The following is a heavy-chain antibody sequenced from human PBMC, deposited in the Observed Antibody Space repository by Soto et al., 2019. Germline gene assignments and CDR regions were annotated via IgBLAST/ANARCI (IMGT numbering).Heavy chain of an antibody. CDR1: GGTFSSYT. Sequence: GASVKVSCKASGGTFSSYTISWVRQAPGQGLEWMGRIIPILGIANYAQKFQGRVTITAGKSTSTAYMELSSLRSEDTAVYYCARGGSSGNGNYYYYGMDVWGQGTTVTVSS. CDR3: ARGGSSGNGNYYYYGMDV. CDR2: IIPILGIA. V-gene: IGHV1-69*02. J-gene: IGHJ6*02. D-gene: IGHD2-15*01.